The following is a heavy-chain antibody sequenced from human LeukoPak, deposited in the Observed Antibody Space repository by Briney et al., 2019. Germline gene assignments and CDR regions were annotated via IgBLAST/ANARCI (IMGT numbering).Heavy chain of an antibody. J-gene: IGHJ6*03. CDR3: ASPTVTTDYYYYYMDV. CDR1: GFTFSDYY. V-gene: IGHV3-11*01. CDR2: ISSSGSTI. Sequence: GGSLRLSCAASGFTFSDYYMSWIRQAPGKGLEWVSYISSSGSTIYYADSVKGRFTISRDNAKNSLYLQMNSLRAEDTAVYHCASPTVTTDYYYYYMDVWGKGTTVTVSS. D-gene: IGHD4-11*01.